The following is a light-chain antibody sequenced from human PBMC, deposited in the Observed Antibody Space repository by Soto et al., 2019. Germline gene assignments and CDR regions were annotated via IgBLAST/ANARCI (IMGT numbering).Light chain of an antibody. CDR1: SSDVGNYNY. Sequence: QSVLTQPASVSGSPGQSITISCTGTSSDVGNYNYVSWYQQYPGRVPKLLIYMVSNRPSGVSNRFSGSKSGNTASLTISGLQAEDEADYFCTSPTPGGLYVFGTGTKLTVL. V-gene: IGLV2-14*01. J-gene: IGLJ1*01. CDR2: MVS. CDR3: TSPTPGGLYV.